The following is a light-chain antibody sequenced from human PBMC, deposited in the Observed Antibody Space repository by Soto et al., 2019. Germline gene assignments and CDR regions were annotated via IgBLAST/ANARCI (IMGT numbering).Light chain of an antibody. Sequence: EIVLTQSPGTLSLSPGERATLSCRASESVTNNYLAWYQQKPGQAPRLLIHGASIRTTGIPDRFSGSGSGTDFTLTISSLEPEDFATYYCQQGYSTPYTFGQGTKLQIK. V-gene: IGKV3-20*01. CDR2: GAS. CDR3: QQGYSTPYT. J-gene: IGKJ2*01. CDR1: ESVTNNY.